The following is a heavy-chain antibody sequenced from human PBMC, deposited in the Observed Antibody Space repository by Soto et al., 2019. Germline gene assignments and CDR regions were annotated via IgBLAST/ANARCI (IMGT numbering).Heavy chain of an antibody. CDR3: ARPDFTDYYYYGMDV. CDR1: GYSFTSYW. Sequence: LGESLKISCKGSGYSFTSYWISWVRQMPGKGLEWMGRIDPSDSYTNYSPSFQGHVTISADKSISTAHLQWSSLKASDTAMYYCARPDFTDYYYYGMDVWGQGTTVTVSS. J-gene: IGHJ6*02. CDR2: IDPSDSYT. D-gene: IGHD3-3*01. V-gene: IGHV5-10-1*01.